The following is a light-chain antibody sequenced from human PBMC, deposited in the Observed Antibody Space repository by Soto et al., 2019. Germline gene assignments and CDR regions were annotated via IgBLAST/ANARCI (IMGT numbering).Light chain of an antibody. J-gene: IGKJ1*01. CDR2: GAS. CDR3: QQYNNCWT. Sequence: EIVMTQSPATLSVSPGERATLSCRASQSVSSSLAWYQQKPGQAPRLLIYGASTRATGIPARFSGSGSGTEFTLTISSLLSEDFAVYYCQQYNNCWTFGQGAKVYIK. CDR1: QSVSSS. V-gene: IGKV3-15*01.